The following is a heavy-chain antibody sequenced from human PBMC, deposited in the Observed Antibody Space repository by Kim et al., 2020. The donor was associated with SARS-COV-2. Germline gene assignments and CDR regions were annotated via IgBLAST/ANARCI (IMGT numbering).Heavy chain of an antibody. CDR1: GGTFSSYA. Sequence: SVKVSCKASGGTFSSYAISWVRQAPGQGLEWMGGIIPIFGTANYAQKFQGRVTITADESTSTAYMELSSLRSEDTAVYYCARSGGRYCSSTSCYGADYWGQGTLVTVSS. V-gene: IGHV1-69*13. CDR2: IIPIFGTA. D-gene: IGHD2-2*01. J-gene: IGHJ4*02. CDR3: ARSGGRYCSSTSCYGADY.